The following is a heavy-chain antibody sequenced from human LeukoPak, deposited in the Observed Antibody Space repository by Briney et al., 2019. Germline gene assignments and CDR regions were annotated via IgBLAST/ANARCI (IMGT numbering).Heavy chain of an antibody. D-gene: IGHD3-22*01. CDR3: ARTGPWVRLFRY. V-gene: IGHV4-34*01. CDR2: INHSGST. CDR1: GGSFSGYY. J-gene: IGHJ4*02. Sequence: PSETLSLTCAVYGGSFSGYYWSWIRQPPGKGREWIGEINHSGSTNYNPSLKSRVTISVDTSKNQFSLKLSSVTAADTAVYYCARTGPWVRLFRYWGQGTLVTVSS.